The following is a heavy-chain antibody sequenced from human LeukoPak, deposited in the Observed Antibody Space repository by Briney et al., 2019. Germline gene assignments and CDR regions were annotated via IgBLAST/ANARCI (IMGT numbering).Heavy chain of an antibody. Sequence: GGSLRLSCAASGFTFSSYAMHWVRQAPGKGLEWVAVISYDGSNKYYADSVKGRFTISRDNAKNSLHLQMNSLGAEDTALYYCARWLHWYFDLWGRGTRVTVSS. CDR1: GFTFSSYA. CDR2: ISYDGSNK. V-gene: IGHV3-30-3*01. CDR3: ARWLHWYFDL. D-gene: IGHD5-12*01. J-gene: IGHJ2*01.